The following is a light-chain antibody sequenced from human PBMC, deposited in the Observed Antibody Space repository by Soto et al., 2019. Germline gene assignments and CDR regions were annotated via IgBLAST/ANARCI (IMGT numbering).Light chain of an antibody. CDR2: KTS. CDR1: QIISTW. J-gene: IGKJ2*01. V-gene: IGKV1-5*03. CDR3: QHYESYPYT. Sequence: DIPMTQSPSTLSASVGDRVTITCRASQIISTWLAWYQQKPGKAPKLLIYKTSSLESGVPSTFSGSGSGTEFTLTISSLQPDDFATYYCQHYESYPYTFGQGTKLEIK.